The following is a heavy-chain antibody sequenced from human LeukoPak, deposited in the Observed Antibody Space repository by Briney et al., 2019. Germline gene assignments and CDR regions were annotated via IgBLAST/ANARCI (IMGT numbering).Heavy chain of an antibody. CDR3: ARDTRGYCSSTSCYSSEYFQH. D-gene: IGHD2-2*01. CDR2: INHSGST. Sequence: PSETLSLTCAVYGGSFSGYYWSWIRQPPGKGLEWIGEINHSGSTNYNPSLKSRVTISVDTSKNQFSLKLSSVTAADTAVYYCARDTRGYCSSTSCYSSEYFQHWGQGTLVTVSS. J-gene: IGHJ1*01. CDR1: GGSFSGYY. V-gene: IGHV4-34*01.